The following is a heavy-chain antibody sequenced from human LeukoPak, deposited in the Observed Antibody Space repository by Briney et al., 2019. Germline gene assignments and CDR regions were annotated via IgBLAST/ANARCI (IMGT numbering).Heavy chain of an antibody. J-gene: IGHJ4*02. CDR3: ASFSHR. CDR2: INQGGSDK. Sequence: PGGSLRLSCAASGFTFSSDWMSWVRQAPGKGLEWVADINQGGSDKYYVDSVRGRFTISRDNAKNSLYLQMNSLRAEDTAVYYCASFSHRRGQGTLVTVSS. V-gene: IGHV3-7*01. CDR1: GFTFSSDW. D-gene: IGHD2/OR15-2a*01.